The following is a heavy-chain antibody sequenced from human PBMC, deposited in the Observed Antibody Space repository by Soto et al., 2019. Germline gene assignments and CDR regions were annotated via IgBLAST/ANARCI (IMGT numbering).Heavy chain of an antibody. J-gene: IGHJ4*02. CDR3: AKAIAARSNYFDS. CDR1: GFTFSSYA. CDR2: ISGSGGST. D-gene: IGHD6-6*01. V-gene: IGHV3-23*01. Sequence: EVQLLESGGGLVQPGGSLRLSCSASGFTFSSYAMTWVRQAPGEGLEWVSAISGSGGSTYFADSVKGRYTISRDNSKNTLYLQMNNLGAEDSAVYYWAKAIAARSNYFDSWGQGTLVTVSS.